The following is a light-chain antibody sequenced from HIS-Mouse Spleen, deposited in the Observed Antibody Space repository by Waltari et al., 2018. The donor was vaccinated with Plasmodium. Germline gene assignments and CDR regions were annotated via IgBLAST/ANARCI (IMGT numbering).Light chain of an antibody. V-gene: IGKV1-8*01. CDR1: QGISSY. CDR2: AAS. CDR3: QQYYSYPYT. Sequence: AIRMTQSPSSFSASTGDSVTITCRASQGISSYLAWYQQKPGKAPKLLIYAASTLQSGVPSRFSGSGFGTDFTLTISCLQSEDFATYYCQQYYSYPYTFGQGTKLEIK. J-gene: IGKJ2*01.